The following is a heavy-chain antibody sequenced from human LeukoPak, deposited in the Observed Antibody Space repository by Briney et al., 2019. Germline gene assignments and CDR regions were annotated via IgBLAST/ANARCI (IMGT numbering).Heavy chain of an antibody. Sequence: SETLSLTCTVSGGSISSYYWSWIRQPPGKGLEWIGYIYYSGSTNYNPSLKSRVTISVDTSKNQFSLKLSSVTAADTAVYYCARQFSGWYVAFDIWGQGTMVTVSS. D-gene: IGHD6-19*01. J-gene: IGHJ3*02. V-gene: IGHV4-59*08. CDR2: IYYSGST. CDR3: ARQFSGWYVAFDI. CDR1: GGSISSYY.